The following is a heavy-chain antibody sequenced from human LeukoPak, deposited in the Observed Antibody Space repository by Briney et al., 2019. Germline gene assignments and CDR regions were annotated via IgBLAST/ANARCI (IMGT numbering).Heavy chain of an antibody. V-gene: IGHV4-4*07. Sequence: SETLSLTCTVSGGSISSYYWSWIRQPAGKGLEWIGRIYTSGGTNYNPSLKSRVTMSVDTSKNQFSLKLSSVTAADTVVYYCARNVRELLPGAFDIWGQGTMVTVSS. D-gene: IGHD1-26*01. J-gene: IGHJ3*02. CDR3: ARNVRELLPGAFDI. CDR1: GGSISSYY. CDR2: IYTSGGT.